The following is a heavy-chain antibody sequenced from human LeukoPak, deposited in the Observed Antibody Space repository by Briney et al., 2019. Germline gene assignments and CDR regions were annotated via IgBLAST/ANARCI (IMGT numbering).Heavy chain of an antibody. CDR3: ARGGDIVVDRPGGWYFDL. CDR1: GGSISSGGYY. J-gene: IGHJ2*01. CDR2: IYYSAST. D-gene: IGHD2-2*01. V-gene: IGHV4-31*03. Sequence: SQTLSLTCTVSGGSISSGGYYWSWIRQHPGKGLEWIGYIYYSASTYYNPSLKSRVTISVDTSKNQFSLKLSSVTAADTAVYYCARGGDIVVDRPGGWYFDLWGRGTLVTVSS.